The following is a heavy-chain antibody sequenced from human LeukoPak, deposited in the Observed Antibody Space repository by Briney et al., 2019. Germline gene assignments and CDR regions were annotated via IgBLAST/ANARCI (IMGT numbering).Heavy chain of an antibody. Sequence: ASVKVSCKASGYTFTSYSINWVRQAPGQGLEWMGWISAYNGNTNYAQKLQGRVTMNTDTSTSTAYMELRSLRSDDTAVYYCARGAPTTNYYYYYYMDVWGKGTTVTVSS. J-gene: IGHJ6*03. CDR3: ARGAPTTNYYYYYYMDV. CDR1: GYTFTSYS. D-gene: IGHD1-1*01. V-gene: IGHV1-18*01. CDR2: ISAYNGNT.